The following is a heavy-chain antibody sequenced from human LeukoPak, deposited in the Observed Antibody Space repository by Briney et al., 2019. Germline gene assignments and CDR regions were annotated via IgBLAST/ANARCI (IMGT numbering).Heavy chain of an antibody. D-gene: IGHD3-22*01. CDR1: GGSISSYY. CDR3: ATGYYYERSGIFDY. Sequence: SETLSLTCIVSGGSISSYYWSWIRQPPGKGLEWIGYIYYSGSTNYNPSLKSRVTISVDTSKNQFSLKLSSVTAADTAVYYCATGYYYERSGIFDYWGGGTLVPV. V-gene: IGHV4-59*01. J-gene: IGHJ4*02. CDR2: IYYSGST.